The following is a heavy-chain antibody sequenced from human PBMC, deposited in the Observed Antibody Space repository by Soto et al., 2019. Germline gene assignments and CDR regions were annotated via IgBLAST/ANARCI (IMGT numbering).Heavy chain of an antibody. CDR2: ISGIGGSP. D-gene: IGHD6-13*01. CDR1: GVIFSNYA. CDR3: ASEGDITAAFDY. V-gene: IGHV3-23*01. J-gene: IGHJ4*02. Sequence: EVQVLESGGVLVQPGGSLRLSCVAPGVIFSNYAMSWVRQAPGKGLEWVSGISGIGGSPHYADSAKGRFTISRDNSKNTTFLQMNTLRAEDTAVYYCASEGDITAAFDYWGQGTLVTVSS.